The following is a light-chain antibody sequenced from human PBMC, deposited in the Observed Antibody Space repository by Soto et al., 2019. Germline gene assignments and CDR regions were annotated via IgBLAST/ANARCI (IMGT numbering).Light chain of an antibody. J-gene: IGLJ3*02. Sequence: QSVLTQPASVSGSPGQSITISCTGTSSDVGSYNLVSWYQQHPGKAPKLMLYEGSKRPSGVSNRFSGSKSGNTASLTISGLQAQDEAEYYCCSYAGSSTFNWVFGGGTKLTVL. CDR2: EGS. CDR3: CSYAGSSTFNWV. CDR1: SSDVGSYNL. V-gene: IGLV2-23*01.